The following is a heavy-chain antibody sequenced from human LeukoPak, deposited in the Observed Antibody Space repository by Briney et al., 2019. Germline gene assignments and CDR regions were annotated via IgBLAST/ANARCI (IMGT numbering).Heavy chain of an antibody. Sequence: GGSLRLSCAASGFTFSKYRMLWVRHAPGKGLESVSRINTDGTVTTYADSVKGRFTVSRDNADNTMFLQMNSVRDEDTAVYYCATKQWLAPPPDSWGQGTPVTVSS. J-gene: IGHJ4*02. CDR3: ATKQWLAPPPDS. D-gene: IGHD6-19*01. CDR2: INTDGTVT. V-gene: IGHV3-74*01. CDR1: GFTFSKYR.